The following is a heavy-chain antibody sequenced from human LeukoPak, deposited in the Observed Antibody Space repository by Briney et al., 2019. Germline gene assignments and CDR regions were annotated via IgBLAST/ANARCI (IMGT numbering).Heavy chain of an antibody. D-gene: IGHD4-17*01. CDR2: INPSDGST. Sequence: GASVQVSCKASGYPFTSYYMNWVRQAPGQGLEWMGKINPSDGSTDFAQNFQGRVTMTRDTSTSTVYMELSSLRSEDTAVYYCVRGWWGTDYGWTNWFDPWGQGTLVTVSS. CDR1: GYPFTSYY. CDR3: VRGWWGTDYGWTNWFDP. J-gene: IGHJ5*02. V-gene: IGHV1-46*01.